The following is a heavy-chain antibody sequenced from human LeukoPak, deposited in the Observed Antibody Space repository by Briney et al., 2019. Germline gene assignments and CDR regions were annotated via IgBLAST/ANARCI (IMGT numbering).Heavy chain of an antibody. CDR2: IYYSGST. D-gene: IGHD2-15*01. J-gene: IGHJ5*02. Sequence: PSETLSLTCTVSGGSISSSSYYWGWIRQPPGKGLEWIGSIYYSGSTYYNPSLKSRVTISVDTSKNQFSLKLSFVTAADTAVYYCARHVSAVADHSWFDPWGQGTLVTVSS. V-gene: IGHV4-39*01. CDR1: GGSISSSSYY. CDR3: ARHVSAVADHSWFDP.